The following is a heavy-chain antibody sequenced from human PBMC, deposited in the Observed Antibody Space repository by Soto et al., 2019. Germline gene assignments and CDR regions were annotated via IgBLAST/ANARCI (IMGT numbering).Heavy chain of an antibody. J-gene: IGHJ5*02. D-gene: IGHD2-15*01. Sequence: PSEPLSLTCTVSGGSISRYYWSWIRQPPGKGLEWIGYIYYSGSTNYNPSLKSRVTISVDTSKNQFSLKLSSVTAADTAVYYCARVPLDWSGGSCHGNWFDPWGQGTLVTVSS. V-gene: IGHV4-59*01. CDR1: GGSISRYY. CDR2: IYYSGST. CDR3: ARVPLDWSGGSCHGNWFDP.